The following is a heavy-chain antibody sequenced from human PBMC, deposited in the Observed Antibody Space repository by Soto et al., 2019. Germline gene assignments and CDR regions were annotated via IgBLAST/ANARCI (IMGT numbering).Heavy chain of an antibody. CDR3: ARGAGQWLHPFDY. CDR1: GFTFSSYW. J-gene: IGHJ4*02. V-gene: IGHV3-7*03. CDR2: IKQDGSEK. D-gene: IGHD5-12*01. Sequence: EVQLVESGGGLVQPGGSLRLSCAASGFTFSSYWMSWVRQAPGKGLEWVANIKQDGSEKYYVDSVKGRFTISRDNAKNSLYLQMNSLRAEDTAVYYCARGAGQWLHPFDYWGQGTLVTVSS.